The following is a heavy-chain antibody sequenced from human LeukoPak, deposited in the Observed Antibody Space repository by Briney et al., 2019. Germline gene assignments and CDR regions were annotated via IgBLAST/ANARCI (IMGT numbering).Heavy chain of an antibody. Sequence: SETLSLTCSVSGGSISPYYWSWIRQPPGKGLEWIGYIYYSGRTNYNPSLKSRVTISVDTSKNQLSLKLTSVTAADTAVYYCARGGWSLDFWGQGTLVTVSS. CDR2: IYYSGRT. J-gene: IGHJ4*02. V-gene: IGHV4-59*01. CDR3: ARGGWSLDF. CDR1: GGSISPYY.